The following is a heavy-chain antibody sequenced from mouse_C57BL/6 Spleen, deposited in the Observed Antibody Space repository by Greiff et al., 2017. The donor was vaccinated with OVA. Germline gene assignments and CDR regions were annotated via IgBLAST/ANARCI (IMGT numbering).Heavy chain of an antibody. V-gene: IGHV1-26*01. D-gene: IGHD2-4*01. CDR3: ARGGYYDYDGYY. CDR2: INPNNGGT. Sequence: EVQLQQSGPELVKPGASVKISCKASGYTFTDYYMNWVKQSHGKSLEWIGDINPNNGGTSYNQKFKGKATLTVDKSSSTAYMELRSLTSEDSAVYYCARGGYYDYDGYYWGQGTTLTVSS. CDR1: GYTFTDYY. J-gene: IGHJ2*01.